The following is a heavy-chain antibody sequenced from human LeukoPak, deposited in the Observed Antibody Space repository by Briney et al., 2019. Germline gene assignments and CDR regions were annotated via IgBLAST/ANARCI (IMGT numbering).Heavy chain of an antibody. Sequence: GGSLRLSCAASGFTFSRYGMSWVRQAPGKGLEWVSGISSSGGNAYYADSVKGRFTISRDNSKNTLYLQMNSLRAEDTAVYYCAKVNYDSSGPSGGYFDYWGQGTLVTVSS. D-gene: IGHD3-22*01. CDR1: GFTFSRYG. J-gene: IGHJ4*02. V-gene: IGHV3-23*01. CDR2: ISSSGGNA. CDR3: AKVNYDSSGPSGGYFDY.